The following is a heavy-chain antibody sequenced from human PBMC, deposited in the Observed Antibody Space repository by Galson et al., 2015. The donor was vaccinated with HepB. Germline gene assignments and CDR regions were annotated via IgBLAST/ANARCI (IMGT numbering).Heavy chain of an antibody. CDR3: ARPRYCSSATCTAAFDY. CDR1: GGSIVSSSHY. J-gene: IGHJ4*02. Sequence: SETLSLTCTVSGGSIVSSSHYWGWIRQPPGKGLEWIGRIYYGGSGTTLYNPSLKSRVTISVDPSKNQFSLELRSVTAADTAVYYCARPRYCSSATCTAAFDYWGQGTWSPSPQ. D-gene: IGHD2-2*01. CDR2: IYYGGSGTT. V-gene: IGHV4-39*01.